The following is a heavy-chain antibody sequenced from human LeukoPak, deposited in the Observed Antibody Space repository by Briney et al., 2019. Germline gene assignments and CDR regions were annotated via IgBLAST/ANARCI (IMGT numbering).Heavy chain of an antibody. V-gene: IGHV3-48*04. J-gene: IGHJ4*02. CDR3: ARDMTITGADDY. D-gene: IGHD6-13*01. CDR2: ISGSGDII. CDR1: GFTFSAYP. Sequence: PGGSLRLSCTASGFTFSAYPMTWVRQAPGKGLERVSYISGSGDIIYYADSVKGRFTISRDSAKNSLYLQMDSLRAEDTAIYYCARDMTITGADDYWGQGTLVTVSS.